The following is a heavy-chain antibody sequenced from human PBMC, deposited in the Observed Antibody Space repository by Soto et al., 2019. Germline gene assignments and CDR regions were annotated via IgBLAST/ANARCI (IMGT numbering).Heavy chain of an antibody. CDR1: GGSISSGGYY. V-gene: IGHV4-31*03. CDR3: ARDRHDYCDFDELDP. Sequence: QVQLQESGPGLVKPSQTLSLTCTVSGGSISSGGYYWSWIRQHPGQGLEWIGYIYYSGSTYYNPSLKSRVTISVDTPKNQFSLKPSSVTAADTAVYYCARDRHDYCDFDELDPWGQGTLVTVSS. CDR2: IYYSGST. D-gene: IGHD4-17*01. J-gene: IGHJ5*02.